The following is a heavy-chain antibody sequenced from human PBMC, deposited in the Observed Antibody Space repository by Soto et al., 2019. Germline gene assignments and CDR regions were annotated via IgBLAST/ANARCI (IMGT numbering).Heavy chain of an antibody. CDR2: ITSGSSSI. Sequence: PGGSLRLSCAASGFTFSTYNMNWVRQAPGKGLEWVSYITSGSSSIYSADSVKGRFTISRDNSKNTLYLQMNSLRAEDTAVYYCAKDLRGYSYGRFDYWGQGTLVTVSS. CDR1: GFTFSTYN. V-gene: IGHV3-48*01. D-gene: IGHD5-18*01. CDR3: AKDLRGYSYGRFDY. J-gene: IGHJ4*02.